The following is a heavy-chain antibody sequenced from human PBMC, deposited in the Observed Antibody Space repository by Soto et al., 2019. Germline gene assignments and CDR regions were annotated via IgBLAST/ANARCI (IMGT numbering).Heavy chain of an antibody. Sequence: LSQTLSLTCAISGDSVSSNSAAWNWIRQSPSRGLEWLGRTYYRSKWYNDYAVSVKSRITINPDTSKNQFSLQLNSVTPEDTAVYYCARLEGDDLYYYYGMDVWGQGTTVTVSS. D-gene: IGHD1-1*01. J-gene: IGHJ6*02. V-gene: IGHV6-1*01. CDR3: ARLEGDDLYYYYGMDV. CDR1: GDSVSSNSAA. CDR2: TYYRSKWYN.